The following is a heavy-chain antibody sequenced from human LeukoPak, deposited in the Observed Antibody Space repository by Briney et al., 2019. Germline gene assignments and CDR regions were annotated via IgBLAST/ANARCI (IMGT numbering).Heavy chain of an antibody. D-gene: IGHD1-26*01. CDR2: IYSGGST. CDR1: GFTFSSYS. CDR3: ARGGSYLSAFNI. J-gene: IGHJ3*02. Sequence: GGSLRLSCAASGFTFSSYSMNWVRQAPGKGLEWVSIIYSGGSTFYADSVKGRFTISRDNSKYTLYLQMNSLRAEDTAVYYCARGGSYLSAFNIWGQGAMVTVSS. V-gene: IGHV3-53*01.